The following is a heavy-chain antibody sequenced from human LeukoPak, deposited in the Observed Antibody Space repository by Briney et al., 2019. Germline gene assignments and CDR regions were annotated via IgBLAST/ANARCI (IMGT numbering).Heavy chain of an antibody. V-gene: IGHV4-59*08. Sequence: SETLSLTCTVSGGSISSYYWSWIRQPPGKGLEWIGYIYDSGSTNYNPSLKSRVTISVDTSKNQFSLKLSSVTAADTAVYYCARHWYSSSWYPYYFDYWGQGTLVTVSS. CDR2: IYDSGST. CDR1: GGSISSYY. CDR3: ARHWYSSSWYPYYFDY. D-gene: IGHD6-13*01. J-gene: IGHJ4*02.